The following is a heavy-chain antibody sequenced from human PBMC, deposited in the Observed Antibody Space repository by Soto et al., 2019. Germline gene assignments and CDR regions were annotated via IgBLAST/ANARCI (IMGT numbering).Heavy chain of an antibody. CDR3: AKSSPAYDFWSGWWFDP. CDR1: GDSVSSNSAT. V-gene: IGHV6-1*01. J-gene: IGHJ5*02. CDR2: TYYRSKWYN. Sequence: KQSQTLSLTCVISGDSVSSNSATWNWIRQSPSRGLEWLGRTYYRSKWYNDYAVSVKSRITINPDTSTNQFSLQLNSVTLEEPAIYYCAKSSPAYDFWSGWWFDPWGQGTLVTVSS. D-gene: IGHD3-3*01.